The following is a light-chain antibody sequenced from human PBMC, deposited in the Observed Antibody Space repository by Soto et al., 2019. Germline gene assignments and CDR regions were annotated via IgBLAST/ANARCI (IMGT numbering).Light chain of an antibody. J-gene: IGKJ2*01. CDR3: RQRSNWPPYT. CDR2: DAS. V-gene: IGKV3-11*01. CDR1: QSVSSY. Sequence: EIVLTQSPDTLSLSPGERATLSCRASQSVSSYLAWYQQRPGQAPRLLIYDASNRATGIPARFSGSGSGTDFTLTISSLEPEDFAVYYCRQRSNWPPYTFGQGTKLEIK.